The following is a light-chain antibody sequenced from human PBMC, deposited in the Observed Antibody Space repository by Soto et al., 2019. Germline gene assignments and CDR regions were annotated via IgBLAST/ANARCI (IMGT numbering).Light chain of an antibody. CDR3: QHRGNWPRT. V-gene: IGKV3-11*01. CDR1: QSVSSY. Sequence: EIVLTQSPPTLSLSPGERATLSCRASQSVSSYLAWYQQKPGQAPRLLIYDASNRATGIPARFSGSGSGTDFTLTISSLEPEDFAVYYCQHRGNWPRTFGQGTKVEMK. J-gene: IGKJ1*01. CDR2: DAS.